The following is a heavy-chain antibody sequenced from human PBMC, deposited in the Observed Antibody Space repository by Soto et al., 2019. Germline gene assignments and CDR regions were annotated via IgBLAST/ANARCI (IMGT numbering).Heavy chain of an antibody. CDR1: GYTFTSYD. CDR3: ARGHQGYYDFWSGYYYYYYYYGMDV. V-gene: IGHV1-8*01. J-gene: IGHJ6*02. CDR2: MNPNSGDT. D-gene: IGHD3-3*01. Sequence: ASVQVSCKASGYTFTSYDINWVRQATGQGLEWMGWMNPNSGDTGYAQKFQGRVTMTRNTSISTAYMELSSLRSEDTAVYYCARGHQGYYDFWSGYYYYYYYYGMDVWGQGTTVTVSS.